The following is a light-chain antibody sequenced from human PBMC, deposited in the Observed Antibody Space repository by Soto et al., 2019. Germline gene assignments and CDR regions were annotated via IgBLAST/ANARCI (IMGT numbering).Light chain of an antibody. V-gene: IGKV3-15*01. J-gene: IGKJ4*01. CDR1: ESINQN. Sequence: ETVMTQSPATLSVSPGGGATLSCRATESINQNLAWYQQKPGQAPRLLIHGASYRATGIPDRFSGRGSGTEFTLAISRLQSEDFAVYYCQQYNTWPLTFGGGTKVEIK. CDR3: QQYNTWPLT. CDR2: GAS.